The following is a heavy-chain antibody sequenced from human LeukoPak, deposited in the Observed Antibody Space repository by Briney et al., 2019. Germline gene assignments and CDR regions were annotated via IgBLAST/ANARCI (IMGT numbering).Heavy chain of an antibody. Sequence: GRSLRLSCAASGFTFSSYGMHWVRQAPDKGLEWVAVIWYDGSNKYYADSVKGRFTISRDNSKNTLYLQMNSLRAEDTAVYYCARGSFDWLLPRGGWFDPWGQGTLVTVSS. D-gene: IGHD3-9*01. CDR1: GFTFSSYG. CDR2: IWYDGSNK. V-gene: IGHV3-33*01. J-gene: IGHJ5*02. CDR3: ARGSFDWLLPRGGWFDP.